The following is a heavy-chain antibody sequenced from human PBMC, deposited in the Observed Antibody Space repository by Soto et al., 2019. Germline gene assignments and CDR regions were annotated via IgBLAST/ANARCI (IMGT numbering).Heavy chain of an antibody. J-gene: IGHJ4*02. CDR2: IYWDDSK. CDR3: AHKGTEAWALDY. D-gene: IGHD1-1*01. Sequence: QITLKESGPTLVRPTQTLTLTCAFSGFSLSTSGVGVGWIRQPPGKALEWLAVIYWDDSKHYSPSLRSRLTITKDTSKNLVVLTMTNIDPMETGTYYCAHKGTEAWALDYRGQGTLVTVSS. V-gene: IGHV2-5*02. CDR1: GFSLSTSGVG.